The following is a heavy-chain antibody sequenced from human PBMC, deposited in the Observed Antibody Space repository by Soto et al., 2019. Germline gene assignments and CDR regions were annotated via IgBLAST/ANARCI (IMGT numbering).Heavy chain of an antibody. D-gene: IGHD2-2*01. CDR3: ARDIIVVVPAASVTYNWFDP. J-gene: IGHJ5*02. V-gene: IGHV4-59*01. CDR2: IYYSGST. CDR1: GGSISSYY. Sequence: SETLSLTCTVSGGSISSYYWSWIRQPPGKGLEWIGYIYYSGSTNYNPSLKSRVTISVDTSKNQFSLKLSSVTAADTAVYYCARDIIVVVPAASVTYNWFDPWGQGTLVTVSS.